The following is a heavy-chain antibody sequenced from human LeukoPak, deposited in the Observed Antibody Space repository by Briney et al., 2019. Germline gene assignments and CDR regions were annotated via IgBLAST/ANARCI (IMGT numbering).Heavy chain of an antibody. CDR2: ISYSGTP. D-gene: IGHD4-17*01. CDR1: GGSINTADYY. Sequence: SETLSLTCNVSGGSINTADYYWTWIRQPPWKGLEWIGYISYSGTPYYNPSLDSRVTISLDTSKNQFSLKLNSVTAADTAMYYCARDRYGDFEDYWGQGTLVTVSS. V-gene: IGHV4-30-4*08. J-gene: IGHJ4*02. CDR3: ARDRYGDFEDY.